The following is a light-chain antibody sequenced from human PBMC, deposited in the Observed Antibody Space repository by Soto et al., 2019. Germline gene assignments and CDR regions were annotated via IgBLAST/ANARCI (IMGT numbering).Light chain of an antibody. V-gene: IGLV2-14*03. J-gene: IGLJ2*01. CDR1: SSDVGGYNY. CDR2: DVV. CDR3: TSYTSTSTLEV. Sequence: QSALTQPASVSGSPGQSITISCTGTSSDVGGYNYVSWYQHHPVKAPKLMIFDVVYRPSGVSDRFSGSKSGNTASLTISGLQAEDEDDYYCTSYTSTSTLEVFGGGTKVTVL.